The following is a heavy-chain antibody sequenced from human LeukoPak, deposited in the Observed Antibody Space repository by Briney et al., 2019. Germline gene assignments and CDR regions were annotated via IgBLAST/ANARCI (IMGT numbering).Heavy chain of an antibody. D-gene: IGHD6-6*01. J-gene: IGHJ6*03. CDR2: INHSGST. CDR1: GGSFSGYY. Sequence: SETLSLTCAVYGGSFSGYYWSWIRQPPGKGLEWIGEINHSGSTNYNPSLKSRVTISVDTSKNQFSLKLSSVTAADTAVYYCARAEYSSSVFYYYYYMDVWGKGTAVTVSS. V-gene: IGHV4-34*01. CDR3: ARAEYSSSVFYYYYYMDV.